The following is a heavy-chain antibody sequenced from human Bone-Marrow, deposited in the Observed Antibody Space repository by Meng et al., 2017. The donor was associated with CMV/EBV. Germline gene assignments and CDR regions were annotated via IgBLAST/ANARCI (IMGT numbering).Heavy chain of an antibody. CDR3: ARDGVDLNEFWSGYTLWYYYGMDV. D-gene: IGHD3-3*01. CDR2: ISYDGSNK. J-gene: IGHJ6*02. Sequence: GESLKISCAASGFTFSSYAMHWVRQAPGKGLEWVAVISYDGSNKYYADSVKGRFTISRDNSKNTLYLQMNSLRAEDTAVYYCARDGVDLNEFWSGYTLWYYYGMDVWGQGTTVTVSS. V-gene: IGHV3-30*04. CDR1: GFTFSSYA.